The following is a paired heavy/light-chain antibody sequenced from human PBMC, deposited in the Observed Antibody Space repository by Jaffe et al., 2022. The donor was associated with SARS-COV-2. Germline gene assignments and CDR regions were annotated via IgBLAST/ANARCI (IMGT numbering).Heavy chain of an antibody. CDR1: GASISSENW. CDR2: IYRSGAT. Sequence: QVQLQESGPGLVKPSGTLSLTCSVSGASISSENWWSWVRQSPERGLEWIGEIYRSGATNYNPSLQSRLTMSVDKSKNQLSLKLSSVTAADTAVYYCASPPFRPGSFFSHWGQGALVTVSP. CDR3: ASPPFRPGSFFSH. V-gene: IGHV4-4*02. D-gene: IGHD3-10*01. J-gene: IGHJ4*02.
Light chain of an antibody. J-gene: IGKJ2*01. CDR2: KAS. Sequence: DIPMTQSPSTLSASVGDSVTITCRASQNINRWLAWYQQKAGNAPKLLIYKASTLESGVPSRFSGSGSGTEFTLTIANLQPDDSAIYYCQHYISYPYTFGQGTNLEIK. V-gene: IGKV1-5*03. CDR1: QNINRW. CDR3: QHYISYPYT.